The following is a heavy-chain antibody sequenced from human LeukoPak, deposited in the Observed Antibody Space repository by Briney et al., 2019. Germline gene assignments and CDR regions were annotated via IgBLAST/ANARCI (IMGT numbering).Heavy chain of an antibody. J-gene: IGHJ4*02. Sequence: GGSLRLSCAASGFTFSSYAMSWVRQAPGKGLEWVSAISGGGGNTYYADSVKGRFTISRDNSKNTLYLQMNSLRAEDTAVYYCARQLRAFDYWGQGTLVTVSS. CDR1: GFTFSSYA. CDR3: ARQLRAFDY. CDR2: ISGGGGNT. V-gene: IGHV3-23*01. D-gene: IGHD5-24*01.